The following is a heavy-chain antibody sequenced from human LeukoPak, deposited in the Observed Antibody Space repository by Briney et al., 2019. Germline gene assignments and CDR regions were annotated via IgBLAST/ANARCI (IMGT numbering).Heavy chain of an antibody. CDR3: ARDLYDYVWGSYLTLDY. D-gene: IGHD3-16*02. J-gene: IGHJ4*02. CDR1: GGTFSSYA. Sequence: GASVNVSCKASGGTFSSYAISWVRQAPGQGLEWMGGIIPIFGTANYAQKFQGRVTITADESTSTAYMELSSLRSEDTAVYYCARDLYDYVWGSYLTLDYWGQGTLVTVSS. V-gene: IGHV1-69*13. CDR2: IIPIFGTA.